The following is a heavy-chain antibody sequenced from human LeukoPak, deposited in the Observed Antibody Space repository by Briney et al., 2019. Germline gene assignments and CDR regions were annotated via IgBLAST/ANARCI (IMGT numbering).Heavy chain of an antibody. CDR2: SSAYNGNT. CDR3: TRDLGVDTTMIFFDY. J-gene: IGHJ4*02. CDR1: GYTFTSFG. V-gene: IGHV1-18*01. Sequence: ASVTVSCKASGYTFTSFGISLVRRAPGQGLEWMGWSSAYNGNTNYVQKFQGRVTMTTDTSTSTAYMELRSLRSDDTAMYYCTRDLGVDTTMIFFDYWGQGTLVTVSS. D-gene: IGHD5-18*01.